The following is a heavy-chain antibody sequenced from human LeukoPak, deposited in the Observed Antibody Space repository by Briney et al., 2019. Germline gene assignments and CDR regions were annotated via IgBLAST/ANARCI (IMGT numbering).Heavy chain of an antibody. D-gene: IGHD3-22*01. CDR1: GGSFSGYY. Sequence: PSETLSLTCAVYGGSFSGYYWSWIRQPPGNGLEWIGEVNHSGSTNYNPSLKSRVTISVDTSKNQFSLKLSSVTAADTAVYYCARQKYYYDSNGYYYFDYWGQGTLVTVSS. J-gene: IGHJ4*02. V-gene: IGHV4-34*01. CDR3: ARQKYYYDSNGYYYFDY. CDR2: VNHSGST.